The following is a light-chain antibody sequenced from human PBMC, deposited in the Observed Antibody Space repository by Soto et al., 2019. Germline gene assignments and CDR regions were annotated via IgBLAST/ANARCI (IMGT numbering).Light chain of an antibody. J-gene: IGLJ1*01. V-gene: IGLV1-44*01. CDR1: SSNIGTSS. CDR3: AAWDDSLNGHV. CDR2: TTN. Sequence: SALTQPHTASGSLGQRVTISSSGSSSNIGTSSVHWFQQLPGTAPKLLISTTNQRPSGVPERFSGSKSGTSASLAISGLQSEDEADYYCAAWDDSLNGHVFGTGTKVTVL.